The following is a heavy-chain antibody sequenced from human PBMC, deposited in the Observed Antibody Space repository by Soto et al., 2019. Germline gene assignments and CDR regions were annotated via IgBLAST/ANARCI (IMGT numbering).Heavy chain of an antibody. CDR2: INPSGGST. CDR3: ARLGIAAAEKTRDFDY. J-gene: IGHJ4*02. CDR1: GYTFTSYY. V-gene: IGHV1-46*01. Sequence: GASVKVSCKASGYTFTSYYMHWVRQAPGQGLEWMGIINPSGGSTSYAQKFQGRVTMTRDTSTSTVYMELSSLRSEDTAVYYCARLGIAAAEKTRDFDYWGQGTQVTVSS. D-gene: IGHD6-13*01.